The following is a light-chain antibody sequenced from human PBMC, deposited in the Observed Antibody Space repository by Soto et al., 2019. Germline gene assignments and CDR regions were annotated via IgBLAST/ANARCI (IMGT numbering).Light chain of an antibody. CDR3: SSYTSSSTLSVV. Sequence: QSVLTQPASVSGSPGQSITLSCTGTSSDVGGYNYVSWYQQHPGKAPKLMIYEVSNRPSGVSNRFSGSKSGNTASLTISGLQAEDEADYYCSSYTSSSTLSVVFGGGTKLTVL. V-gene: IGLV2-14*01. CDR2: EVS. CDR1: SSDVGGYNY. J-gene: IGLJ2*01.